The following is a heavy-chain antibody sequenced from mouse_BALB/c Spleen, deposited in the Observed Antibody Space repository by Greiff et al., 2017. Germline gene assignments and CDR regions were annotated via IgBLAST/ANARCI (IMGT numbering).Heavy chain of an antibody. V-gene: IGHV14-4*02. Sequence: VQLKQSGAELVRSGASVKLSCTASGFNIKDYYMHWVKQRPEQGLEWIGWIDPENGDTEYAPKFQGKATMTADTSSNTAYLQLSSLTSEGTAVYYCNAGGYDAMDYWGQGTSVTVSS. CDR1: GFNIKDYY. CDR2: IDPENGDT. J-gene: IGHJ4*01. CDR3: NAGGYDAMDY.